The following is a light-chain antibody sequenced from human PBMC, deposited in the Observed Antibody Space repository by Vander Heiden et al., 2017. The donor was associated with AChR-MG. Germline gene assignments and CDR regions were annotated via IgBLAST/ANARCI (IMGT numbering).Light chain of an antibody. CDR2: DVT. CDR1: SSDVGGYDY. Sequence: QSALTQPASVSGFPGQSITVSCTGTSSDVGGYDYVAWYPQHPGKGPKVIIVDVTNRPSGVSNRCSASKSGNTASLTISGLQAEDEADYYCASYTSSAGRVFGTGTKVTVL. V-gene: IGLV2-14*01. J-gene: IGLJ1*01. CDR3: ASYTSSAGRV.